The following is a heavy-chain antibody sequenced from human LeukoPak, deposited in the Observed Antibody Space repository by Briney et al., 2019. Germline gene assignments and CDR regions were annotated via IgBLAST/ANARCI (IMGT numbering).Heavy chain of an antibody. CDR2: ISSSGSTI. D-gene: IGHD6-19*01. Sequence: GGSLRLSCAASGFTFSSYEMKWVRQAPGKGLEWVSYISSSGSTIYYADSVKGRFTISRDNAKNSLYLQMNSLRAEDTAVFYCVRDGAYSSGWFGFDFDYWGQGTLVTVSS. V-gene: IGHV3-48*03. CDR1: GFTFSSYE. J-gene: IGHJ4*02. CDR3: VRDGAYSSGWFGFDFDY.